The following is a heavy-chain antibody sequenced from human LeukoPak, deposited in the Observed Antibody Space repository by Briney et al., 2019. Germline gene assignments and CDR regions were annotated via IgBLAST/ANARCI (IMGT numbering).Heavy chain of an antibody. V-gene: IGHV4-39*01. CDR2: IYYSGST. J-gene: IGHJ3*02. CDR1: GGSISSSSYY. Sequence: SETLSLTCTVSGGSISSSSYYWGWIRQPPGKGLEWIGSIYYSGSTYYNTSLKSRVTISVGTSKNPFSLKLSSVTAADTAVYYCARQTMIVVVITSFSPDAFDIWGQGTMVTVSS. D-gene: IGHD3-22*01. CDR3: ARQTMIVVVITSFSPDAFDI.